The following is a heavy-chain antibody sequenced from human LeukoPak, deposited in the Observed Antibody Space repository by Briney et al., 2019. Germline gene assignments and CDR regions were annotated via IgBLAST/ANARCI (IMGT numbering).Heavy chain of an antibody. CDR2: ISASGGST. D-gene: IGHD6-19*01. V-gene: IGHV3-23*01. Sequence: GGSLRLSCAASGFTFSSYAMHWVRQAPGTGLEWVSGISASGGSTYYADSVKGRFTISRDNSKNTLYLQMNSLRAEDTAVYYCAREISSGWYEGWGQGTLVTVSS. CDR3: AREISSGWYEG. CDR1: GFTFSSYA. J-gene: IGHJ4*02.